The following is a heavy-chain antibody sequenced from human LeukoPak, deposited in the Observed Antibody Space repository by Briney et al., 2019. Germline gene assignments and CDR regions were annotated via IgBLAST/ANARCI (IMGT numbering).Heavy chain of an antibody. J-gene: IGHJ6*02. CDR2: ISGSGGST. CDR1: GFTFSSYA. Sequence: GGSLRLSCAASGFTFSSYAMSWVRQAPGKGLEWVSAISGSGGSTYYADSVKGRFTISRDNSKNTLYLQMNSLRAEDTAVYYCAKDPGVGAHAAYYYGTDVWGQGTTVTVSS. V-gene: IGHV3-23*01. CDR3: AKDPGVGAHAAYYYGTDV. D-gene: IGHD1-26*01.